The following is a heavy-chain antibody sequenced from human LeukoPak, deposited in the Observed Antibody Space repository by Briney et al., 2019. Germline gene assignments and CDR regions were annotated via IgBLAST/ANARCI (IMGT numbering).Heavy chain of an antibody. CDR3: AKDPHDCSGGSCYSLDG. Sequence: GGSLRLSCAASGFTFSTNYMSWVRQAPGKGLEWVSVIYSGGSPYYADSVKGRFTISRDNSKNTPYLQMNSLRAEDTAVYYCAKDPHDCSGGSCYSLDGWGQGTLVTVSS. V-gene: IGHV3-53*05. CDR2: IYSGGSP. J-gene: IGHJ4*02. D-gene: IGHD2-15*01. CDR1: GFTFSTNY.